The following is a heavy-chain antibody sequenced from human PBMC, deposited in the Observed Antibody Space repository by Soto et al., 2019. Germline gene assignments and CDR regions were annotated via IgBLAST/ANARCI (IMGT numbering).Heavy chain of an antibody. V-gene: IGHV3-30-3*01. D-gene: IGHD3-22*01. CDR2: ISYDGSKK. CDR1: GFTFSSYA. CDR3: AREKIYYDSSGYYPYYYYYGMDV. Sequence: GGSLRLSCAASGFTFSSYAMHWVRQAPGKGLEWVAVISYDGSKKYYADSVKGRFTISRDNSKNTLYLQMNSLRAEDTAVYYCAREKIYYDSSGYYPYYYYYGMDVWGQGTTVTVSS. J-gene: IGHJ6*02.